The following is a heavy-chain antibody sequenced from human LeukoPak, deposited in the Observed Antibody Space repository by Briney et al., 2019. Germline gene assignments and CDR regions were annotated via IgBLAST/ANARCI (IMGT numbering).Heavy chain of an antibody. Sequence: GGSLRLSCAASGFTFSSYAMSWVRQAPGKGLEWASAISGSGGSTYYADSVKGRFTISRDNSKNTLYLQMNSLRAEDTAVYYCAKDATITMVRGFQPPDAFDIWGQGTMVTVSS. CDR2: ISGSGGST. CDR3: AKDATITMVRGFQPPDAFDI. J-gene: IGHJ3*02. CDR1: GFTFSSYA. D-gene: IGHD3-10*01. V-gene: IGHV3-23*01.